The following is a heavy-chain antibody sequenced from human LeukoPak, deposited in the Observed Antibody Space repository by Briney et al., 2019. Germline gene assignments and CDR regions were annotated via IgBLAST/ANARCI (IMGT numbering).Heavy chain of an antibody. CDR3: ARAGGSTVSHSDY. CDR1: GFTFSSYS. D-gene: IGHD4-17*01. CDR2: ISSSTSYI. V-gene: IGHV3-21*01. J-gene: IGHJ4*02. Sequence: GGSLRLPCAASGFTFSSYSMNWIRQAPGKGLEWVSSISSSTSYIYYADSVKGRFTISKDNAKNSLYLQMNRLRAEDTAVYYCARAGGSTVSHSDYWGQGTLVTVSS.